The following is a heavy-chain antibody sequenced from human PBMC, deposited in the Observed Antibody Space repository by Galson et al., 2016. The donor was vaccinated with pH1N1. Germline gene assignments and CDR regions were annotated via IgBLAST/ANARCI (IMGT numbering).Heavy chain of an antibody. CDR2: APFDGREE. V-gene: IGHV3-30*04. J-gene: IGHJ3*02. CDR1: GFTLSDNI. Sequence: SLRLSCAASGFTLSDNIMHWVRQAPGKALDWVAFAPFDGREEIYADSVKGRFTISRDDSTNTLYLQMSSLRAEDTAVYYCVSENSYETANENNYGTAFDIWGQGTMVIVSS. CDR3: VSENSYETANENNYGTAFDI. D-gene: IGHD2-21*02.